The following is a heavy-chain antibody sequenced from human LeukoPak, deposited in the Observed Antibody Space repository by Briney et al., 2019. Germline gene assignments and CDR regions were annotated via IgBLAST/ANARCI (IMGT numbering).Heavy chain of an antibody. CDR3: AGGSGWVGATKGYYFDY. CDR2: ISSSSSYI. Sequence: GGSLRLSCAASGFTFSSYSMNWVRQAPGKGLEWVSSISSSSSYIYYADSVQGRFTISRDNAKNSLYLQMNSLRAEDTAVYYCAGGSGWVGATKGYYFDYWGQGTLVTVSS. D-gene: IGHD1-26*01. CDR1: GFTFSSYS. J-gene: IGHJ4*02. V-gene: IGHV3-21*06.